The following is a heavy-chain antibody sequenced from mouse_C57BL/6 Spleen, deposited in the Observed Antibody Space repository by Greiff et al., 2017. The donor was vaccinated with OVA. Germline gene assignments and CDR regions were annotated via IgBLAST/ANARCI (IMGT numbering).Heavy chain of an antibody. CDR3: ARGDAMDY. J-gene: IGHJ4*01. CDR2: IYPGDGDT. V-gene: IGHV1-82*01. Sequence: QVQLQQSGPELVKPGASVKISCKASGYAFSSSWMNWVKQRPGKGLEWIGRIYPGDGDTNYNGKFKGKATLTADKSSSTAYMQLSSLTSEDSAVYFCARGDAMDYWGQGTSVTVSS. CDR1: GYAFSSSW.